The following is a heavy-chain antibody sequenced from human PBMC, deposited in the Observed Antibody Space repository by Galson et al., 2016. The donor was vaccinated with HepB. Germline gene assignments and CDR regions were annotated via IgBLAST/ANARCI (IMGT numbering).Heavy chain of an antibody. V-gene: IGHV3-53*01. J-gene: IGHJ4*02. Sequence: SLRLSCAASGFTVSNNYMSWVRQAPGKGLECVSLIYSGGSTSYADSVKGRFTISRDHFKNTLCLQMNSLRAEDTAVYFCTCGRSPGAYWGQGTLVTVSS. CDR3: TCGRSPGAY. CDR1: GFTVSNNY. D-gene: IGHD3-16*02. CDR2: IYSGGST.